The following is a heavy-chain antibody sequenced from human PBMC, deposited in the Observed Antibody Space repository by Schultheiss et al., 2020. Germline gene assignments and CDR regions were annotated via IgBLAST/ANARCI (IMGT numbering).Heavy chain of an antibody. V-gene: IGHV4-59*01. Sequence: SQPLSLTCAVYGGSFSGYYWSWIRQPPGKGLEWIGYIYYSGSTNYNPSLKSRVTISVDTSKNQFSLKLSSVTAADTAVYYCARLIVVVPAPNWFDPWGQGTLVTVSS. CDR1: GGSFSGYY. CDR3: ARLIVVVPAPNWFDP. J-gene: IGHJ5*02. CDR2: IYYSGST. D-gene: IGHD2-2*01.